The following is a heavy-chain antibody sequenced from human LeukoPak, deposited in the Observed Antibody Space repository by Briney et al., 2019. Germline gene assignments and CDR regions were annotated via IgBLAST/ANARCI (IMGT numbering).Heavy chain of an antibody. CDR2: ISGSGSRT. Sequence: GGSLRLSCAASGFTFSSYVMSWVRHAPGKGLEWVSGISGSGSRTYYADSVKGRFTISRDNAKNSLYLQMNSLRAEDTAVYYCASSPPYWGQGTLVTVSS. J-gene: IGHJ4*02. V-gene: IGHV3-21*01. CDR3: ASSPPY. CDR1: GFTFSSYV.